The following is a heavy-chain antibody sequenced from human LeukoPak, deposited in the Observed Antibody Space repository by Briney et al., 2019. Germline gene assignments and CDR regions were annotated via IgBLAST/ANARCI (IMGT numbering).Heavy chain of an antibody. Sequence: PSETLSLTCTVSGGSISSTNYYWGWIRQPPGKGLEWIGAIYYSGDAYYNPSLKSRASISVDTSKNRFSLKLTSVTAADPAVYFCARHENIIIVPTAHAFDYWGQGTLVTVSS. CDR3: ARHENIIIVPTAHAFDY. V-gene: IGHV4-39*01. J-gene: IGHJ4*02. CDR2: IYYSGDA. D-gene: IGHD2/OR15-2a*01. CDR1: GGSISSTNYY.